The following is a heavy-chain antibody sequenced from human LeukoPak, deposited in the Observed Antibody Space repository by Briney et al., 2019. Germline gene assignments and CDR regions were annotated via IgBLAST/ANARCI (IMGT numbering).Heavy chain of an antibody. J-gene: IGHJ5*02. Sequence: SETLSPTCTVSGGSISSYYWSWIRQPPGKGLEWIGYIYYSGSTNYNPSLKSRVTISVDTSKNQFSLKLSSVTAADTAVYYCARVPHCSSTSCYTRGSWFDPWGQGTLVTVSS. D-gene: IGHD2-2*02. CDR3: ARVPHCSSTSCYTRGSWFDP. V-gene: IGHV4-59*01. CDR1: GGSISSYY. CDR2: IYYSGST.